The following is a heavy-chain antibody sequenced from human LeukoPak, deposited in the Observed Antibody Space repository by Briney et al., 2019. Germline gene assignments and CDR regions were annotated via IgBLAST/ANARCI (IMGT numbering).Heavy chain of an antibody. CDR1: GFTFSSYA. D-gene: IGHD3-9*01. CDR2: ISGSGGST. Sequence: GGSLRLSCAASGFTFSSYAMSWVRQAPGKGLEWVAAISGSGGSTYYADSVRGRFTISRDNSKNTLYLQMNSMRAEDTAVYYCANPSYDILTGWNDYWGQGTLVTVSS. CDR3: ANPSYDILTGWNDY. V-gene: IGHV3-23*01. J-gene: IGHJ4*02.